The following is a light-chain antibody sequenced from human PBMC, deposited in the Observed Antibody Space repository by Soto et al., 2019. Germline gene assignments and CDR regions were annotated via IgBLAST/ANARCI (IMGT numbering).Light chain of an antibody. J-gene: IGKJ5*01. CDR3: QHGP. V-gene: IGKV1-16*02. CDR1: QGISNY. Sequence: DIQMTQSPSSLYASGGDRVTITCRASQGISNYLCWLQQKPGKAPNSLIYAASSLHSGVPSKISGSGDGTDFTLTFSGMQPEKFATYYCQHGPFGQGTRL. CDR2: AAS.